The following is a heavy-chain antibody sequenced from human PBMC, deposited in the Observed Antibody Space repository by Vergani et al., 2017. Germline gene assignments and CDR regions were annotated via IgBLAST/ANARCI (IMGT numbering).Heavy chain of an antibody. V-gene: IGHV3-30*18. J-gene: IGHJ1*01. D-gene: IGHD1-26*01. CDR1: GFTFSSYG. CDR3: AKDRIVGATKGYFQH. Sequence: QVQLVESGGGVVQPGRSLRLSCAASGFTFSSYGMHWVRQAPGKGLEWVAVISYDGSNKYYADSVKGRFTISRDNSKNTLYLQMNSLRAEDTAVYYCAKDRIVGATKGYFQHWGQGTLVTVSS. CDR2: ISYDGSNK.